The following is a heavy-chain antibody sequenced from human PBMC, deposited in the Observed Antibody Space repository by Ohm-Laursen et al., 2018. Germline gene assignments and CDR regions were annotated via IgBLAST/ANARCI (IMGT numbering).Heavy chain of an antibody. J-gene: IGHJ6*02. V-gene: IGHV3-53*01. CDR3: SGGGSRGTMDV. D-gene: IGHD3-22*01. Sequence: GSLRLSCTASGFTVRSNYMSWVRQAPGKGLEWVSVIYSSDNTYHADSVKGRFTISRDNSKNTLYLQMNSLRAEDTAVYYCSGGGSRGTMDVWGQGTTVTVSS. CDR1: GFTVRSNY. CDR2: IYSSDNT.